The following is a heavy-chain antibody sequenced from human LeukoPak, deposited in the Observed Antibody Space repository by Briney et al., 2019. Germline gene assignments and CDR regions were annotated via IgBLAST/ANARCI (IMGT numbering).Heavy chain of an antibody. CDR1: GGSIRSYY. CDR2: INHSGST. J-gene: IGHJ4*02. CDR3: ARHFVWGYYFDY. Sequence: SETLSLTCTVSGGSIRSYYWSWIRQPPGKGLEWTGEINHSGSTNYNPSLKSRVTISVDTSKNQFSLKLSSVTAADTAVYYCARHFVWGYYFDYWGQGTLVTVSS. D-gene: IGHD3-16*01. V-gene: IGHV4-34*01.